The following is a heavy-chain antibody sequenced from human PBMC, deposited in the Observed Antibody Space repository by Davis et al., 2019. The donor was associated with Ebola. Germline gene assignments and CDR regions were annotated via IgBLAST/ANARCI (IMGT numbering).Heavy chain of an antibody. CDR2: IYPGDSDT. CDR1: GYSFTSYW. V-gene: IGHV5-51*01. J-gene: IGHJ4*02. Sequence: GESLKISCHGSGYSFTSYWIGWVRQMPGKGLEWMGIIYPGDSDTRYSPSFQGQVTISADKSISTAYLQWSSLKASDTAMYYCARTAGLNIVATINYFDYWGQGTLVTVSS. D-gene: IGHD5-12*01. CDR3: ARTAGLNIVATINYFDY.